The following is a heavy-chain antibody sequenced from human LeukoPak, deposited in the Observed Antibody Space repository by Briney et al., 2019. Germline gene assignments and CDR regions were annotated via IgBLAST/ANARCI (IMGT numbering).Heavy chain of an antibody. J-gene: IGHJ4*02. Sequence: SVKVSCKASGGTFSTLDISWVRQAPGHGLEWMGGIIPLFGPANYAQKFQDRVTIIADESTTTAYMELSSLRSEDTAVYYCGRLGCGYDPGDFWGQGTLVTVST. D-gene: IGHD5-12*01. CDR1: GGTFSTLD. V-gene: IGHV1-69*13. CDR3: GRLGCGYDPGDF. CDR2: IIPLFGPA.